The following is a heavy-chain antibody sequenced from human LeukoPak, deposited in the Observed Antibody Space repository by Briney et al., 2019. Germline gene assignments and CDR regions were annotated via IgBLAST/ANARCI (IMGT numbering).Heavy chain of an antibody. Sequence: GGSLRLSCAASGFTVSSNYMSWVRQAPGKGLEWVSVIYSGGSTYYADSVKGRFTISRDNSKNTLYLQMNSLRAEDTAVYYCARVAGGGGNSRGAYGYWGQGTLVTVSS. CDR2: IYSGGST. CDR1: GFTVSSNY. D-gene: IGHD6-13*01. CDR3: ARVAGGGGNSRGAYGY. J-gene: IGHJ4*02. V-gene: IGHV3-53*01.